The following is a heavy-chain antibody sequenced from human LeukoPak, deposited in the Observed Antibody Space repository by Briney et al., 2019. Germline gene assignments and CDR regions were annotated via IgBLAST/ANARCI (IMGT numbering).Heavy chain of an antibody. D-gene: IGHD5-12*01. CDR2: IYTSGST. CDR3: ARDYGPWVSGYPPHAFDI. J-gene: IGHJ3*02. V-gene: IGHV4-4*07. Sequence: PSETLSLTCTVSGGSISSYYWSWIRQPAGKGLEWIGRIYTSGSTNYNLSLKSRVTMSVDTSRNHFSLRLSSVTAADTAVYYCARDYGPWVSGYPPHAFDIWGQGTMVTVSS. CDR1: GGSISSYY.